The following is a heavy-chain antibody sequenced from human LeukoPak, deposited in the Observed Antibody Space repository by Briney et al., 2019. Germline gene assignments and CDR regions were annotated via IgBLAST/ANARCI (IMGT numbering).Heavy chain of an antibody. J-gene: IGHJ4*02. CDR2: IWYDGSNK. V-gene: IGHV3-33*01. Sequence: GRSLRLSCAASGFTFSSYGMHWVRQAPGKGLEWVAVIWYDGSNKYYADSVKGRFTVSRDNSKNTLYLQMNSLRAEDTAVYYCARGSYGDYAEIIFDYWGQGTLVTVSS. D-gene: IGHD4-17*01. CDR3: ARGSYGDYAEIIFDY. CDR1: GFTFSSYG.